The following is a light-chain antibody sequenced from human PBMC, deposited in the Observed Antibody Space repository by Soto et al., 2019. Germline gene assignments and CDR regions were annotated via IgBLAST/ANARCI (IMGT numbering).Light chain of an antibody. CDR3: QQYETFSGT. CDR1: QRVSGW. Sequence: DIQMTQSPSTMSASVGDTVNVNCRASQRVSGWLAWYQQEPEEAPKLLIHDASALPRGVPSRFSGSGSGTKFTLTIASLQPDDFATYYCQQYETFSGTFGPGTKVDI. CDR2: DAS. J-gene: IGKJ1*01. V-gene: IGKV1-5*01.